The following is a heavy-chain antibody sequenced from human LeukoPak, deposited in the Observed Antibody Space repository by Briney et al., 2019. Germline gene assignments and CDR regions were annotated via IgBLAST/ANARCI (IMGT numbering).Heavy chain of an antibody. CDR3: VKDRIAVAGTPFGY. CDR2: ISSNGGST. CDR1: GFTFSSYA. J-gene: IGHJ4*02. Sequence: GGSLRLSCSASGFTFSSYAMHWVRQAPGKGLEYVSAISSNGGSTYYADSVKGRFTISRDDSKNTLYLQMSSLRAEDTAVYYCVKDRIAVAGTPFGYWGQGTLVTVSS. D-gene: IGHD6-19*01. V-gene: IGHV3-64D*09.